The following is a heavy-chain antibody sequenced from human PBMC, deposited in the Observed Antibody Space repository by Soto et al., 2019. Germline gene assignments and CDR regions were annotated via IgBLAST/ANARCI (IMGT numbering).Heavy chain of an antibody. J-gene: IGHJ4*02. D-gene: IGHD1-1*01. CDR1: GDSISGSY. Sequence: SETLSLTCAVYGDSISGSYWSWIRQPPGKGLEWIGFIHYTGRTSYIPSLKSRITVSLDKSKNQLSLSLSSATAADTAVYYCARHVHSSGNEAFDYWGQGTLVTVSS. CDR2: IHYTGRT. V-gene: IGHV4-59*08. CDR3: ARHVHSSGNEAFDY.